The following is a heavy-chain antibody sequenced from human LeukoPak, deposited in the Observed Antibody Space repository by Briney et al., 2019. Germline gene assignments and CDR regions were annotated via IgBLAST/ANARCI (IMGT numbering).Heavy chain of an antibody. V-gene: IGHV3-33*06. CDR3: AKEEMGDIAAAFDY. D-gene: IGHD6-13*01. CDR1: RFTFSSYS. Sequence: GGSLRLSCAASRFTFSSYSMNWVRQAPGKGLEWVAVIWYDGSNKYYADSVKGRFTISRDNSKNTLYLQMNSLRAEDTAVYYCAKEEMGDIAAAFDYWGQGTLVTVSS. J-gene: IGHJ4*02. CDR2: IWYDGSNK.